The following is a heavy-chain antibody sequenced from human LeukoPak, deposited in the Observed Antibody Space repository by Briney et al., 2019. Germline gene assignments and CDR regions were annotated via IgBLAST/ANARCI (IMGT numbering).Heavy chain of an antibody. CDR2: IYSGGST. Sequence: GGSLRLSCAVSGFTVSSNYMSWVRQPPGKGLEWVSVIYSGGSTYYADSVKGRFTISRHDSRDTLYLQMNSLRVEDTAVYYCPRNLSGVNPFDYWGQGTLVTVSS. J-gene: IGHJ4*02. D-gene: IGHD2-8*01. CDR1: GFTVSSNY. V-gene: IGHV3-53*04. CDR3: PRNLSGVNPFDY.